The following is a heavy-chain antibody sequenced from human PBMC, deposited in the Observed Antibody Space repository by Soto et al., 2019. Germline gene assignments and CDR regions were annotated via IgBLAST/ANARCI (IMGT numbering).Heavy chain of an antibody. D-gene: IGHD3-3*01. CDR3: ASCERFPRVGVDYYALDV. V-gene: IGHV3-30*03. Sequence: QVHLVESGGGVVQPGGSLRLSCAASGFTINRNDMYWVRQAPGKGLEWVAVMSFDGNHQHYADSVKGRFTISRDNSKNTLSREMNSLRRDDTAVYYCASCERFPRVGVDYYALDVWGQGTTVIFSS. J-gene: IGHJ6*02. CDR1: GFTINRND. CDR2: MSFDGNHQ.